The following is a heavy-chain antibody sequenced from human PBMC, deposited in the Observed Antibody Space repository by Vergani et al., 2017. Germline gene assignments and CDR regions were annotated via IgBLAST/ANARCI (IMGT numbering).Heavy chain of an antibody. Sequence: QVQLQESGPGLVKPSQTLSLTCTLSGGSISRSDDYWSWIRQPPGKGLEWMGYIHYSGRTSYNPSLKSRIIISVDTSKNQFSLKVSSVTAADTAVYHCARERVRIARTFDIWGQATMVTVSS. CDR2: IHYSGRT. D-gene: IGHD6-13*01. V-gene: IGHV4-30-4*08. CDR1: GGSISRSDDY. CDR3: ARERVRIARTFDI. J-gene: IGHJ3*02.